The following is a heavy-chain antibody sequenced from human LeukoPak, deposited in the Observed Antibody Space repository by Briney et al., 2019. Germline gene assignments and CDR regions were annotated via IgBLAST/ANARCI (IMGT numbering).Heavy chain of an antibody. Sequence: GGSLRLSCAASGFTFSDYSLNWVRQAPGKGLEWVSSISNRGTYISYADSVKGRFTISRDNAKNSLYLQMNSLRAEDTAVYYCARDGGTTTPPSYYYYYYMDVWGKGTTVTVSS. V-gene: IGHV3-21*01. J-gene: IGHJ6*03. CDR2: ISNRGTYI. D-gene: IGHD1-1*01. CDR3: ARDGGTTTPPSYYYYYYMDV. CDR1: GFTFSDYS.